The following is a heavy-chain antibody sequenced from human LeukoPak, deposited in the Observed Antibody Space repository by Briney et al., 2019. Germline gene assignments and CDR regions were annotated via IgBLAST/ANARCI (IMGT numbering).Heavy chain of an antibody. D-gene: IGHD4-17*01. V-gene: IGHV3-30-3*01. J-gene: IGHJ4*02. CDR2: ISYDGSNK. CDR1: GFTFSSYA. Sequence: GRSLRLSCAASGFTFSSYAMHWVRQAPGKGLEWVAVISYDGSNKYYADSVKGRFTISRDNSKNTLYLQMNSLRAEDTAVYYCARAPDDYGDYHDYWGQGTLVTVSS. CDR3: ARAPDDYGDYHDY.